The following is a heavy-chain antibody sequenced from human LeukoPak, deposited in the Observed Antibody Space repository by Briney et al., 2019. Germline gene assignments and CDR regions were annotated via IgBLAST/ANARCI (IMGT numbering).Heavy chain of an antibody. CDR1: GFTFSSYA. CDR3: ARDLTWIRWDY. D-gene: IGHD5-18*01. J-gene: IGHJ4*02. V-gene: IGHV3-30-3*01. Sequence: PAGGSLRLSCAASGFTFSSYAMHWVRQAPGKGLEWVAVISYDGSNKYYADSVKGRFTISRDNSKNTLYLQMNSLRAEDTAVYYCARDLTWIRWDYWGQGTLVTVSS. CDR2: ISYDGSNK.